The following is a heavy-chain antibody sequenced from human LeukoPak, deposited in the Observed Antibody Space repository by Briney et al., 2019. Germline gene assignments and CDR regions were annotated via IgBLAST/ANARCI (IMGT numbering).Heavy chain of an antibody. Sequence: SETLSLTCTVSGGSISSGGYYWSWIRQHPGKGLEWIGYIYYSGSTNYNPSLKSRVTISVDTSKNQFSLKLSSVTAADTAVYYCARGFITIFGVVINLDYYYGMDVWGQGTTVTVSS. CDR1: GGSISSGGYY. CDR3: ARGFITIFGVVINLDYYYGMDV. V-gene: IGHV4-31*03. CDR2: IYYSGST. J-gene: IGHJ6*02. D-gene: IGHD3-3*01.